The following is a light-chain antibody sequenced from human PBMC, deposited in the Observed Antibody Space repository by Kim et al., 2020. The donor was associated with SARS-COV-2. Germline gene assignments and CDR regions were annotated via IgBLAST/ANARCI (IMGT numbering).Light chain of an antibody. CDR2: GAS. J-gene: IGKJ5*01. CDR1: QSVSNN. V-gene: IGKV3-15*01. CDR3: QQFYNWPPIT. Sequence: SPGGRATLSCRASQSVSNNLAWYQQKPGQAPRLLLYGASTRATGGPARFSGSGSGTEFTLTISSLQSEDSAVYYCQQFYNWPPITFGQGTRLEIK.